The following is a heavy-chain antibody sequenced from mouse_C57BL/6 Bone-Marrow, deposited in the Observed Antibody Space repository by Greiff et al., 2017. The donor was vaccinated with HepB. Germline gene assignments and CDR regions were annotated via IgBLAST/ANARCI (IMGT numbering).Heavy chain of an antibody. D-gene: IGHD1-1*01. V-gene: IGHV5-9*01. Sequence: EVHLVESGGGLVKPGGSLKLSCAASGFTFSSYTISWVRQTPEKRLEWVATISAGGGNTYYPDSVKGRFTISRDNAKNTLYLQMSSLRSEDTALYYCASLLQGDYWGQGTTLTVSS. J-gene: IGHJ2*01. CDR2: ISAGGGNT. CDR3: ASLLQGDY. CDR1: GFTFSSYT.